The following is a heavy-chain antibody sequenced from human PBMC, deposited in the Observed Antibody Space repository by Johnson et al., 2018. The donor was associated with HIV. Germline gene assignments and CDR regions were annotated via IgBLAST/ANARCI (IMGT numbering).Heavy chain of an antibody. D-gene: IGHD2-8*02. V-gene: IGHV3-30*02. CDR3: AKSGLFVLVVYAPDVFDI. CDR1: GFTFSSYG. J-gene: IGHJ3*02. Sequence: VQLVESGGGLVQPGGSLRLSCAASGFTFSSYGMHWVRQAPGKGLEWVAFIRYDGGNKYYADSVKGRFTISRDNSKNTLYLQMNSLRAEDTAVYYCAKSGLFVLVVYAPDVFDIWGQGTMVTVSS. CDR2: IRYDGGNK.